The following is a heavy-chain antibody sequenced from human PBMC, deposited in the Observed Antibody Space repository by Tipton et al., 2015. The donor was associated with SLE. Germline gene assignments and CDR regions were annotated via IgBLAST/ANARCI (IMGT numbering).Heavy chain of an antibody. CDR3: ARGNWFDP. CDR2: MNPKSGNS. V-gene: IGHV1-8*01. Sequence: QSGAEVKKPGASMKVSCKASGYSFVNYDLNWVRQAAGQGLEWMGRMNPKSGNSEYAQKFQGRVSMTRDTSTSTAYMELSSLTSEDSAVYYCARGNWFDPWGQGTLVTVSS. CDR1: GYSFVNYD. J-gene: IGHJ5*02.